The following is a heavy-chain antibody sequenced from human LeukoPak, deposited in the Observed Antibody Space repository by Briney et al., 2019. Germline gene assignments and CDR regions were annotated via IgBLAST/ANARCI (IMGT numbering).Heavy chain of an antibody. Sequence: PGRSLRLSCVTSGFTLSSYGMHWVRQVPGKGLEWVAVIRYDGSNKYHADSVKGRFTISRDNSKNTVYLQMNSLRAEDTAVYFCAKEYGYDYNYYYSMDVWGKGTTVTISS. D-gene: IGHD1-1*01. V-gene: IGHV3-30*02. CDR3: AKEYGYDYNYYYSMDV. J-gene: IGHJ6*03. CDR2: IRYDGSNK. CDR1: GFTLSSYG.